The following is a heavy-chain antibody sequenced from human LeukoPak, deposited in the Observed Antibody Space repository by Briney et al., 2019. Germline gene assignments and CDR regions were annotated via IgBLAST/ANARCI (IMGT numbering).Heavy chain of an antibody. CDR1: GFTFSRNS. Sequence: PGGCLRLSCAPSGFTFSRNSMNWVRQAPGKGLEWVGYISMDSRTIYSGASVKGRISISRDNDKSLLYLQMENLRVEDTAVYYCTTYFDSTGYFEEAHHTWGQGTLVTVSA. V-gene: IGHV3-48*01. CDR2: ISMDSRTI. J-gene: IGHJ4*03. D-gene: IGHD3-9*01. CDR3: TTYFDSTGYFEEAHHT.